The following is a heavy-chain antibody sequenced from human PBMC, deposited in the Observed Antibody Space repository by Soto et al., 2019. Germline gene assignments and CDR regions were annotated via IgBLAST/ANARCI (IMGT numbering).Heavy chain of an antibody. CDR2: INAGNGNT. V-gene: IGHV1-3*01. CDR3: ARDSSSWYEVLADP. Sequence: QVQLVQSGAEVQKPGASVKVSCKASGYTFTSYAMHWVRQAPGQRLEWMGWINAGNGNTKYSQKFQGRVTITRDTSASTAYMELSSLRSEDTAVYYCARDSSSWYEVLADPWGQGTLVTVSS. J-gene: IGHJ5*02. D-gene: IGHD6-13*01. CDR1: GYTFTSYA.